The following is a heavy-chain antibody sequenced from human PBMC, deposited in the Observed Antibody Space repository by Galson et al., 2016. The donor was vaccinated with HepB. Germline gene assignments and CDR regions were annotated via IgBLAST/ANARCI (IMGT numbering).Heavy chain of an antibody. CDR2: ISPGDSET. D-gene: IGHD6-19*01. CDR1: GYSFTRYW. V-gene: IGHV5-51*01. CDR3: ARRNLFSSGWGYYAMDV. J-gene: IGHJ6*02. Sequence: QSGAEVKKPGESLKISCKGSGYSFTRYWIGWVRQMPGKGLEWMGIISPGDSETRYSPSFQGQVTISADKSISTAYLQWSSLKASDTAMYYCARRNLFSSGWGYYAMDVWGQGTTVTVSS.